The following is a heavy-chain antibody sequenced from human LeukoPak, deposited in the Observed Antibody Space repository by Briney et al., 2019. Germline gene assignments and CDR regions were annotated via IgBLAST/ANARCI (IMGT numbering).Heavy chain of an antibody. V-gene: IGHV3-74*01. CDR3: VSFYETY. CDR1: GFTFSYHW. Sequence: GGSLRLSCGASGFTFSYHWMHWVRQVPGEGLVWVSRIDGGGSSTSYADSVKGRFTISKDNAKNTVYLQMNNLRAEDTAVYYCVSFYETYWGRGTLVTVSS. D-gene: IGHD2-2*01. CDR2: IDGGGSST. J-gene: IGHJ4*02.